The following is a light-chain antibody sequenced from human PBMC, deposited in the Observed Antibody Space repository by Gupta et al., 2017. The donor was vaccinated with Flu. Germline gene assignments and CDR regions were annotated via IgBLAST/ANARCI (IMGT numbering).Light chain of an antibody. CDR3: QVLSVPPPMWT. J-gene: IGKJ1*01. V-gene: IGKV3D-11*02. Sequence: EIVLTQSPVTLSSSPGERATLSCRASQSIDRFIAWFQHKSGQAPRLLIYDISNRASGVPERFSGSGPGTHFTLTISSLEPEDFAVYYCQVLSVPPPMWTFGKGTNVEL. CDR2: DIS. CDR1: QSIDRF.